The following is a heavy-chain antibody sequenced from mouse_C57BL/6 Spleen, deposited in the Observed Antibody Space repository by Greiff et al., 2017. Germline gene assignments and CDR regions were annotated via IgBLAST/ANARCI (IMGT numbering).Heavy chain of an antibody. V-gene: IGHV5-9-1*02. CDR3: TRAEGSVVASPYLYFDV. CDR2: ISSGGDYI. J-gene: IGHJ1*03. D-gene: IGHD1-1*01. CDR1: GFTFSSYA. Sequence: EVKLVESGEGLVKPGGSLKLSCAASGFTFSSYAMSWVRQTPEKRLEWVAYISSGGDYIYYADTVKGRFTISRDNARNTLYLQMSSLKSEDTAMYYCTRAEGSVVASPYLYFDVWGTGTTVTVSS.